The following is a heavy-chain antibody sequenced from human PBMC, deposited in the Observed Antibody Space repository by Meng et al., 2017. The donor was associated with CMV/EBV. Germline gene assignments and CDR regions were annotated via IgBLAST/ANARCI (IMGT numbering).Heavy chain of an antibody. J-gene: IGHJ4*02. CDR3: ARDEKYSGSPVGAY. CDR2: ISAYNGNT. CDR1: GYTFTSYG. D-gene: IGHD1-26*01. Sequence: ASVKVSCKASGYTFTSYGTSWVRQAPGQGLEWMGWISAYNGNTNYAQKLQGRVTMTTDTSTSTAYMELRSMRSDVTAVYYCARDEKYSGSPVGAYWGQGTLVTVSS. V-gene: IGHV1-18*01.